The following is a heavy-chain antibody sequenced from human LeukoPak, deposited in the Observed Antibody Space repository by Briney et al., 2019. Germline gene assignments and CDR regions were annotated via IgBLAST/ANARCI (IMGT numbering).Heavy chain of an antibody. CDR2: ICGYVGDT. V-gene: IGHV1-18*01. CDR1: GYTFAHYG. D-gene: IGHD3-9*01. J-gene: IGHJ5*02. Sequence: ASVKVSCKTSGYTFAHYGITWVRQAPRQPLECMGWICGYVGDTNYVQKFKGRLTMTTDTATATVYMELKSLTFDDTAFYYCARERQDLLTGSGHDHWGQGTLVTVSS. CDR3: ARERQDLLTGSGHDH.